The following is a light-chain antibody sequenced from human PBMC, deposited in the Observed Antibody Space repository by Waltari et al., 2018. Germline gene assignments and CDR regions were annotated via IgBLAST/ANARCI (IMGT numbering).Light chain of an antibody. CDR3: HHYDDYPYT. CDR1: QSISTY. J-gene: IGKJ2*01. Sequence: DIQLTQSPSSLYGSVGDGVTVTCRASQSISTYLAWFQQKPGKAPKSLIYAASRLQSEVPSRFSGSGSGTEFTLTISSLQPEDFATYYCHHYDDYPYTFGQGTKLEIK. V-gene: IGKV1-16*01. CDR2: AAS.